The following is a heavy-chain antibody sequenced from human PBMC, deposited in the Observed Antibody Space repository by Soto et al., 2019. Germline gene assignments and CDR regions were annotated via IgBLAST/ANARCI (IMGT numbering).Heavy chain of an antibody. CDR1: GGSISGYY. D-gene: IGHD6-13*01. CDR2: IYYSGTT. J-gene: IGHJ4*02. CDR3: TREDSSTSEY. Sequence: AETLSLTCTVSGGSISGYYWSWIRQPPGKRLEWIGSIYYSGTTYYNPSLKRRLTIFVDTSKNQFSLKLSSVTAADTALYYCTREDSSTSEYWSQGTLVTVSS. V-gene: IGHV4-59*05.